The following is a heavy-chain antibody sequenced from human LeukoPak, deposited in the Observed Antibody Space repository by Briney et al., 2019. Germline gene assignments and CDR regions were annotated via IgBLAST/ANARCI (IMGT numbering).Heavy chain of an antibody. V-gene: IGHV3-23*01. CDR2: ISGSGGNT. CDR1: GFTFSSYA. CDR3: AKGNFDSSGYYSNYFNY. J-gene: IGHJ4*02. Sequence: GGSLRLSCAASGFTFSSYAMSWVRQAPGKGLEWVSAISGSGGNTHYADSVKGRFTISRDNSKNTLYLQMNSLRAEDTAVYYCAKGNFDSSGYYSNYFNYWGKGTLVTVSS. D-gene: IGHD3-22*01.